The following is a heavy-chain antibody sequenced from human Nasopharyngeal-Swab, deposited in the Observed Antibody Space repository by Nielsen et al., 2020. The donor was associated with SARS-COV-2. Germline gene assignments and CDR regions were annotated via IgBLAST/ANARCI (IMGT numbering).Heavy chain of an antibody. CDR1: GYTLTELS. V-gene: IGHV1-24*01. Sequence: SVKVSCKVSGYTLTELSMHWVRQAPGKGLEWMGGFDPEDGETIYAQKFQGRVTMTEDTSTDTAYMELSSLRSEDTAVYYCARDGGGSWFLSFDYWGQGTLVTVSS. D-gene: IGHD6-13*01. J-gene: IGHJ4*02. CDR3: ARDGGGSWFLSFDY. CDR2: FDPEDGET.